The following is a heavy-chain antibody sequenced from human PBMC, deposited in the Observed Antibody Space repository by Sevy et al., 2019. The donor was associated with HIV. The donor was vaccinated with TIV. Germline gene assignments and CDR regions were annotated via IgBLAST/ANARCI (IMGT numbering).Heavy chain of an antibody. CDR1: GFTFSSYG. D-gene: IGHD3-22*01. CDR2: IWYDGSNK. J-gene: IGHJ4*02. V-gene: IGHV3-33*01. CDR3: AMNYYDSSGSSFFFDY. Sequence: GGSLRLSCAASGFTFSSYGMHWVRQAPGMGLEWVAVIWYDGSNKYYADSVKGRFTISRDNSKNTLYLQMNSLRAEDTAVYYCAMNYYDSSGSSFFFDYWGQGTLVTVSS.